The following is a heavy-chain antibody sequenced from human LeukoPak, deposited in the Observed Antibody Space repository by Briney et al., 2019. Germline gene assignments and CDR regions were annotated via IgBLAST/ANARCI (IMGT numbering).Heavy chain of an antibody. CDR1: GYTFTGYY. CDR3: AAVDYGSGSYYQSPNYYYYGMDV. CDR2: INPNSGGT. Sequence: ASVKVSCKGSGYTFTGYYMHWVRQAPGQGLEWMGRINPNSGGTNYAQKFQGRVTMTRDTSISTAYMELSRLRSDDTAVYYCAAVDYGSGSYYQSPNYYYYGMDVWGQGTTVTVSS. V-gene: IGHV1-2*06. D-gene: IGHD3-10*01. J-gene: IGHJ6*02.